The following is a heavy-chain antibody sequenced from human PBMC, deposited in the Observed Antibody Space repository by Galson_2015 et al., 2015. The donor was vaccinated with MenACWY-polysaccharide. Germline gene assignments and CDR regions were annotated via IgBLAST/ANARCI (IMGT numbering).Heavy chain of an antibody. Sequence: SLRLACAASGFTFSTYAMSWVRQAPGKGLEWVSAISGSGDSTYHADSVKSRFTVSRDNSKNTLTLQMNSLRAEDTAIYHCAKVPLRRSTVGATYFDSWGQGTLVIVSA. CDR1: GFTFSTYA. V-gene: IGHV3-23*01. CDR2: ISGSGDST. D-gene: IGHD1-26*01. CDR3: AKVPLRRSTVGATYFDS. J-gene: IGHJ4*02.